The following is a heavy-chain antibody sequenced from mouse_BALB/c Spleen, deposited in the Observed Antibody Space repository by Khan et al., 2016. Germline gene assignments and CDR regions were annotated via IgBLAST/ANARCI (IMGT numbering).Heavy chain of an antibody. Sequence: QVQLQQSGAELMKPGASVKISCKATGYTFSSYWIEWVKQRPGHGLEWIGEILPGSGTTNYNEKFKGKATFTADTSSNTAYMQLSSLTSEASAVCAYTRAYYSNYEARDYWGQGTTVTVS. CDR2: ILPGSGTT. CDR1: GYTFSSYW. J-gene: IGHJ4*01. D-gene: IGHD2-5*01. V-gene: IGHV1-9*01. CDR3: TRAYYSNYEARDY.